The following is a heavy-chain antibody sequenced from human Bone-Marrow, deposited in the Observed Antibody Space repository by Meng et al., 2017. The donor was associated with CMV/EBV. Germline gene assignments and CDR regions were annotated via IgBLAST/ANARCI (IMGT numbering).Heavy chain of an antibody. D-gene: IGHD6-6*01. CDR3: ARSGTTDSSSSPYYYGIDV. CDR1: GYTFTGYY. Sequence: ASVKVSCKASGYTFTGYYMHWVRQAPGQGLEWMGWINPNNGGTNYAQKFQGRVTMTRDTSISTAYMELSRLRSDDTAVYYCARSGTTDSSSSPYYYGIDVWGQGTTVTVSS. V-gene: IGHV1-2*02. CDR2: INPNNGGT. J-gene: IGHJ6*02.